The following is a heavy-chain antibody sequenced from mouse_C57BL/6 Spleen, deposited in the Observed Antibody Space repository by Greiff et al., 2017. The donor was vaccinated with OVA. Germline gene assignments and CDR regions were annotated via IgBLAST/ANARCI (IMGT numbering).Heavy chain of an antibody. J-gene: IGHJ2*01. Sequence: QVQLQQPGAELVKPGASVKMSCKASGYTFTSYWITWVKQRPGQGLEWIGDIYPGSGSTNYNEKFKSKAILTVDTSSSTAYMQLSSLTSEDSAVYYCARPIYYDYDEGYFDYWGQGTTLTVSS. CDR1: GYTFTSYW. V-gene: IGHV1-55*01. CDR2: IYPGSGST. D-gene: IGHD2-4*01. CDR3: ARPIYYDYDEGYFDY.